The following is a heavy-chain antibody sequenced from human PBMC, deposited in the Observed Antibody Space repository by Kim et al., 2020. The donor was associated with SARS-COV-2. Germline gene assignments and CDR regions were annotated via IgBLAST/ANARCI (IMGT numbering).Heavy chain of an antibody. Sequence: GGSLRLSCAASGFTFGVYAMHWVRQAPGKGLEWVSGISWNSGSIGYADSVKGRFTISRDNAKNSLYLQMNSLRAEDTALYYCAKDTLYYGVETDDAFDIWGQRTMVTVSS. CDR1: GFTFGVYA. J-gene: IGHJ3*02. D-gene: IGHD3-10*01. CDR2: ISWNSGSI. CDR3: AKDTLYYGVETDDAFDI. V-gene: IGHV3-9*01.